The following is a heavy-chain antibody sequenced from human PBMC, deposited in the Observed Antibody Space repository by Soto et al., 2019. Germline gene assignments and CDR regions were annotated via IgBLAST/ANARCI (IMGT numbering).Heavy chain of an antibody. Sequence: GGSLRLSCAASGFTFSSYAMSWVRQAPGKGLEWVSAISGSGGSTYYADSVKGRFTISRDNSKNTLYLQMNSLRAEDTAVYYCAKDDFKVLMVYARLNWSDPWGQGTLVTVPQ. CDR3: AKDDFKVLMVYARLNWSDP. CDR2: ISGSGGST. J-gene: IGHJ5*02. D-gene: IGHD2-8*01. V-gene: IGHV3-23*01. CDR1: GFTFSSYA.